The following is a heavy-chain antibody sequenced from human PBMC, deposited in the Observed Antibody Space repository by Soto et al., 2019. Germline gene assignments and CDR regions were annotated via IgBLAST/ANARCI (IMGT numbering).Heavy chain of an antibody. CDR3: ARATPTRKGSSSGRSGYYYGMDV. V-gene: IGHV6-1*01. CDR1: GNSVSSNSAA. CDR2: TYYRSKWYN. D-gene: IGHD6-6*01. J-gene: IGHJ6*02. Sequence: PSQTLSLTCAISGNSVSSNSAAWNWIRQSPSRGLEWLGRTYYRSKWYNDYAVSVKSRITINPDTSKNQFSLQLNSVTPEDTAVYYCARATPTRKGSSSGRSGYYYGMDVWGQGTTVTVSS.